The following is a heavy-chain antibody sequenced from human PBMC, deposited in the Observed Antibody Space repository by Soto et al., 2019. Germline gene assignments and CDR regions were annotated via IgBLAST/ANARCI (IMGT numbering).Heavy chain of an antibody. V-gene: IGHV4-39*01. CDR3: ARHRSSVVTKAYFEV. J-gene: IGHJ4*02. CDR2: IYYSRST. CDR1: GDSISRRSYY. Sequence: PSETLSLTCTVTGDSISRRSYYWGWIRQPPGNGLEWIGSIYYSRSTYNNPSLRSRVSMSIDTSKDQFSLKLKSVTAADTALYFCARHRSSVVTKAYFEVWGPGSLVTVSS. D-gene: IGHD2-21*02.